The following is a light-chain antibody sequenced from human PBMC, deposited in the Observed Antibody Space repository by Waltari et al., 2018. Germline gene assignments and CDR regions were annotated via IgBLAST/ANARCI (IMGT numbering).Light chain of an antibody. V-gene: IGLV3-1*01. CDR3: QAWDSTTVV. J-gene: IGLJ2*01. Sequence: SYELSQPPSVSESPGQTASITCPGDELGNQYVSWYQQKPGQSPVLVLYQDNRRPSGIPERFSGSNSGNTATLTISGTQAMDEADYHCQAWDSTTVVFGGGTKLTVL. CDR2: QDN. CDR1: ELGNQY.